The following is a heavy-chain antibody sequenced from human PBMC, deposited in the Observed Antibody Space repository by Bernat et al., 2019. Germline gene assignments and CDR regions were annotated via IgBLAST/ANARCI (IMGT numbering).Heavy chain of an antibody. CDR3: ARHGIVGATSWFDP. V-gene: IGHV4-34*11. J-gene: IGHJ5*02. CDR1: GGSFSGYY. Sequence: QVQLQQWGAGLLKSSETLSLTCAVYGGSFSGYYWSWIRQPPGKGLEWIGYIYYSGSTNYNPSLKSRVTISVDTSKNHFSLKLTSVTAADTAVYYCARHGIVGATSWFDPWGQGTLVTVSS. CDR2: IYYSGST. D-gene: IGHD1-26*01.